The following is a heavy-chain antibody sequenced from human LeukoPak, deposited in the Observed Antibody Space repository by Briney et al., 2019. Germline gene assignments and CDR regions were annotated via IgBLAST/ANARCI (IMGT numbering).Heavy chain of an antibody. CDR3: ARKVYSSSWFYWFDP. D-gene: IGHD6-13*01. CDR2: INPNSGGT. V-gene: IGHV1-2*02. CDR1: GYTFTGYY. J-gene: IGHJ5*02. Sequence: ASVKVSCKASGYTFTGYYMHWVRQAPGQGLEWKGWINPNSGGTNYAQKFQGRVTMTRDTSISTAYMELSRLRSDDTAVYYCARKVYSSSWFYWFDPWGQGTLVTVSS.